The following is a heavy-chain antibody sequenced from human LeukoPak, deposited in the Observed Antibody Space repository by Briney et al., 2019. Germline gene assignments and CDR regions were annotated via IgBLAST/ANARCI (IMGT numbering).Heavy chain of an antibody. CDR1: GFTFSSYG. V-gene: IGHV3-30*02. CDR3: AKDLRGSYYPYYYYYYMDV. D-gene: IGHD1-26*01. J-gene: IGHJ6*03. Sequence: GGSLRLSCAASGFTFSSYGMHWVRQAPGKGLEWVAFIRYDGSNKYYADSVKGRFTISRDNSKNTLYLQMNSLRAEDTAVYYCAKDLRGSYYPYYYYYYMDVWGKGTTVTVSS. CDR2: IRYDGSNK.